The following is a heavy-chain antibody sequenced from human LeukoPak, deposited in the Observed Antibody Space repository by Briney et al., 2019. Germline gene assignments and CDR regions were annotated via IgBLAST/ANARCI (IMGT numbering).Heavy chain of an antibody. CDR2: IYTGGST. CDR3: ARGPNYYYDSSGYRFDY. Sequence: KTSETLSLTCTVSGGSISSYYWSWIRQPAGKGLEWIGRIYTGGSTNYNPSLKSRVTMSVDTSKNQFSLKLSSVTAAGTAVYYCARGPNYYYDSSGYRFDYWGQGTLVTVSS. D-gene: IGHD3-22*01. J-gene: IGHJ4*02. V-gene: IGHV4-4*07. CDR1: GGSISSYY.